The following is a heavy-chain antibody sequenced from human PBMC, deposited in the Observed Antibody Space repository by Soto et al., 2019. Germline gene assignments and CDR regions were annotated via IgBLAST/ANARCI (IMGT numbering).Heavy chain of an antibody. D-gene: IGHD2-15*01. CDR2: IIPILGIA. CDR3: AGGFCSVSSCLCQPLGMVV. V-gene: IGHV1-69*02. CDR1: GGTFSSYT. J-gene: IGHJ6*02. Sequence: QVQLVQSGAEVKKPGSSVKVSCKASGGTFSSYTISWVRQAPGQGLEWMGRIIPILGIANYAQKFQGRVTMTTNKSTRTAYRKSGRVRSEDTAVYCCAGGFCSVSSCLCQPLGMVVWVQGSTVT.